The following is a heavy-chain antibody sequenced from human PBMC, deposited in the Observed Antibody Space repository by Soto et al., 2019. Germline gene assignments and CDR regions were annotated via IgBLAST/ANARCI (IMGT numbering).Heavy chain of an antibody. V-gene: IGHV4-31*03. J-gene: IGHJ4*02. CDR3: ARDSYDYSFGY. Sequence: SETLSLTCTVSGGSISSCGYYWSWIRQHPGKGLEWIGYIYYSGSTYYNPSLKSRVTISVDTSKNQFSLKLSSVTAADTAVYYCARDSYDYSFGYWGQGTLVTVSS. CDR2: IYYSGST. D-gene: IGHD4-4*01. CDR1: GGSISSCGYY.